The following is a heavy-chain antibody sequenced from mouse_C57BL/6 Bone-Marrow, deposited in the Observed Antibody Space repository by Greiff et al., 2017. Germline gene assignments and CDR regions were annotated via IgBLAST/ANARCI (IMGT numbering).Heavy chain of an antibody. D-gene: IGHD1-1*01. Sequence: QVQLQQPGAELVMPGASVKLSCKASGYTFTSYWMHWVKQRPGQGLEWIGEIDPSDSYTNYNQKFKGKSTLTVDKSSSTAYMQLSSLTSEDSAVYYCAREAITTVVVPYAMDYWGQGTSGTVSS. CDR3: AREAITTVVVPYAMDY. J-gene: IGHJ4*01. CDR1: GYTFTSYW. CDR2: IDPSDSYT. V-gene: IGHV1-69*01.